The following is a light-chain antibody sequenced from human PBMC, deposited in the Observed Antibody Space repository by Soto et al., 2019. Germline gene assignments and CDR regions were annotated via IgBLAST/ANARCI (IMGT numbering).Light chain of an antibody. J-gene: IGKJ1*01. CDR1: QKIGKW. CDR2: DAS. Sequence: DIQMTQSQSSLSSSFGDRVTITCRASQKIGKWLAWYQQKPGKAPNLLIYDASTLESGVPSRFSGSRSGTEFTLTISSLQNDDFATYYCQQYNSYSWTFGQGTKVDIK. V-gene: IGKV1-5*01. CDR3: QQYNSYSWT.